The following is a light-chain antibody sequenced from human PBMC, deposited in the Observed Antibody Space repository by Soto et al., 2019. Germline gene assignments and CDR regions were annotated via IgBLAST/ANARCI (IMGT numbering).Light chain of an antibody. CDR1: QGISSW. J-gene: IGKJ1*01. Sequence: DFQMTHPPSSVSASVGYGLTITFRASQGISSWLAWYQQKPGKAPKLLIYAASSLQSGVPSRFSGSGSGTEFTLTISSLQPDDFATYYCQHYNNYSVTFGQGTKVDIK. V-gene: IGKV1D-16*01. CDR3: QHYNNYSVT. CDR2: AAS.